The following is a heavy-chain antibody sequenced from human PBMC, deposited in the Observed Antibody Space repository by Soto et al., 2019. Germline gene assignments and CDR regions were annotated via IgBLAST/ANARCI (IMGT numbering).Heavy chain of an antibody. Sequence: EVQLVESGGGLVKPGGSLRLSCAASGFTFSSYSMNWVRQAPGKGLEWVSSISSSSSYIYYADSVKGRFTISRDNAKNSLYLQMNSLRAEDTAVYYCARERRVTTVTTGDYWGQGNLVTVSS. CDR3: ARERRVTTVTTGDY. V-gene: IGHV3-21*01. D-gene: IGHD4-17*01. CDR1: GFTFSSYS. J-gene: IGHJ4*02. CDR2: ISSSSSYI.